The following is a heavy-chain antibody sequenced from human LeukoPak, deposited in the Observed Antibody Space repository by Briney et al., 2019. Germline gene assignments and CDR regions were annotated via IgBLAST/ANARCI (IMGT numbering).Heavy chain of an antibody. D-gene: IGHD2-8*01. CDR1: GGSISTYY. Sequence: SETLSLTCTVSGGSISTYYWTWIRQPAGKGLEGIGHSYISGTTNYSPSLKSRVTMSVDTSKNQFSLKLSSVTAADTAVYYCARERTSCTNGVCRTPRWFDPWGQGRLVTVSS. V-gene: IGHV4-4*07. J-gene: IGHJ5*02. CDR2: SYISGTT. CDR3: ARERTSCTNGVCRTPRWFDP.